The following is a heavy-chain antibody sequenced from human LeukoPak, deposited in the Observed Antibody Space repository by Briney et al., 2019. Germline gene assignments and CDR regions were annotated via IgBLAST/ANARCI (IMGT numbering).Heavy chain of an antibody. D-gene: IGHD5-12*01. CDR1: GFTFSSYN. CDR3: SREWNY. CDR2: IYSGGST. Sequence: GGSLRLSCAASGFTFSSYNMNWVRQAPGKGLEWVSVIYSGGSTYYADSVKGRFTISRDNSKNTLYLQMNSLRAEDTAVYYCSREWNYWGQGTLVTVSS. J-gene: IGHJ4*02. V-gene: IGHV3-53*01.